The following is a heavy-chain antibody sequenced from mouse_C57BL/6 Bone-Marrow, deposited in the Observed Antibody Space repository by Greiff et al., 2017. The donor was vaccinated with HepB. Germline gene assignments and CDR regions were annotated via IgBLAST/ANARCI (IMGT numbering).Heavy chain of an antibody. V-gene: IGHV5-4*01. CDR3: ARDDRLAY. CDR2: ISDGGSYT. J-gene: IGHJ3*01. Sequence: DVMLVESGGGLVKPGGSLKLSCAASGFTFSSYAMSWVRQTPEKRLEWVATISDGGSYTYYPDNVKGRFTISRDNAKNNLYLQMSHLKSEDTAMYYCARDDRLAYWGQGTLVTVSA. CDR1: GFTFSSYA.